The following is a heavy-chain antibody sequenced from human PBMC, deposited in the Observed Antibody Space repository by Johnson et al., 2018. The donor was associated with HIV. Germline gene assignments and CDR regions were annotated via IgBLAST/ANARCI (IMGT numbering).Heavy chain of an antibody. Sequence: VQLVESGGGLVQPGGSLRLSCAASGFTVSSNYMSWVRQAPGKGLEWVSVIYSGGSTYYADSVKGRFTISRDNSKNTLYLQRNSLRAEDTAVYYCARDVRMDKAFDIWGQGTMVTVSS. J-gene: IGHJ3*02. CDR1: GFTVSSNY. V-gene: IGHV3-66*01. D-gene: IGHD2-15*01. CDR3: ARDVRMDKAFDI. CDR2: IYSGGST.